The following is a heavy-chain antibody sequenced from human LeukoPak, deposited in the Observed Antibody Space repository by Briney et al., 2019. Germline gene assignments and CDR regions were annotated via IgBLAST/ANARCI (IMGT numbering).Heavy chain of an antibody. D-gene: IGHD3-22*01. CDR1: GGSFSGYY. CDR3: AKHPRSTRPYYYDSSGYYQIDY. V-gene: IGHV4-59*05. Sequence: SETLSLTCAVYGGSFSGYYWSWIRQPPGKGLEWIGSIYYSGSTYYNPSLKSRVTISVDTSKNQFSLKLSSVTAADTAVYYCAKHPRSTRPYYYDSSGYYQIDYWGQGTLVTVSS. J-gene: IGHJ4*02. CDR2: IYYSGST.